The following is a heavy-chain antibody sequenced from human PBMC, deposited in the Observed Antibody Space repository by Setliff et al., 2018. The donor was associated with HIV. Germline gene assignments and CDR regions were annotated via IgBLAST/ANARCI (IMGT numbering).Heavy chain of an antibody. J-gene: IGHJ4*02. Sequence: SETLSLTCAVYSGSLSGYYWSWIRQHPGKGLEWIGCIYYSGSTYYNPSLKSRVTISVDTSKNQFSLKLSSVTAADTAVYYCARGLYRAPHQALGYWGQGTLVT. V-gene: IGHV4-34*01. CDR1: SGSLSGYY. CDR3: ARGLYRAPHQALGY. CDR2: IYYSGST. D-gene: IGHD1-26*01.